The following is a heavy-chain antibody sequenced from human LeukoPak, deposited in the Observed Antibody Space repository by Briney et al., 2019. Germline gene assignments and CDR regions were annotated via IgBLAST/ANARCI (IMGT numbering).Heavy chain of an antibody. V-gene: IGHV4-4*07. Sequence: SETLSLTCSVSGGSINSYYWGWVRQRAGKEGEWSGRIYTTGTTNYSPSLKSRLTMSLDTSKNQFSLKLRSVTAADTAVYYCGRQGYTASYYFLDYWSQGTLVTVSS. J-gene: IGHJ4*02. CDR1: GGSINSYY. D-gene: IGHD3-10*01. CDR2: IYTTGTT. CDR3: GRQGYTASYYFLDY.